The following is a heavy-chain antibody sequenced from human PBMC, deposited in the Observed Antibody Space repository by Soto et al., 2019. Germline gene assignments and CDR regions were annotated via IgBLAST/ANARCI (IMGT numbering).Heavy chain of an antibody. V-gene: IGHV4-59*01. CDR2: IYYSGST. J-gene: IGHJ4*02. Sequence: SKTLSLTCTVYGGSSSSYYWSWIRQPPGKGLEWIGYIYYSGSTNYNPSLKSRVTISVDTSKNQFSLKLSSVTAADTAVYYCARDTTYYYFWSGYYPWYFGDSGPGTLATV. D-gene: IGHD3-3*01. CDR1: GGSSSSYY. CDR3: ARDTTYYYFWSGYYPWYFGD.